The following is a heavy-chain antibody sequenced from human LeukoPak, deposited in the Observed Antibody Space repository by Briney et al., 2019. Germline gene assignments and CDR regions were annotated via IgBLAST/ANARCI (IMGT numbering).Heavy chain of an antibody. Sequence: SETLSLTCAVSGYSISSGYYWGWIRQPPGKGLEWIGSIYHSGSTYYNPSLKSRVTISVDTSKNQFSLKLSSATAADTAVYYCARAGYSGYDTPLEYDYWGQGTLVTVSS. CDR1: GYSISSGYY. CDR3: ARAGYSGYDTPLEYDY. D-gene: IGHD5-12*01. CDR2: IYHSGST. V-gene: IGHV4-38-2*01. J-gene: IGHJ4*02.